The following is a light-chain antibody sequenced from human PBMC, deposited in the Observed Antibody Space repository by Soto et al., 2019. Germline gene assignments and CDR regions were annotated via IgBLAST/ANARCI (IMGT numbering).Light chain of an antibody. CDR3: QQYGSSGT. V-gene: IGKV3-20*01. CDR2: GAS. Sequence: DILLPQSPGTRSLPPVERATLPYRASQSVSNNYLAWYQQKPGQAPRLLIYGASNRATGIPDRFSGSGSGTDFTLTISRLEPEDFAVYYCQQYGSSGTFGQGTKVDIK. J-gene: IGKJ1*01. CDR1: QSVSNNY.